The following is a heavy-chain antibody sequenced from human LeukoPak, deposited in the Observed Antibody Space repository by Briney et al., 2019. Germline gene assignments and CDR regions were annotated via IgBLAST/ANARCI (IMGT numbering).Heavy chain of an antibody. J-gene: IGHJ4*02. CDR3: ARVVRDILTGYYSYYFDY. Sequence: GGSLRLSCAASGFTFSDYYMSWIRQAPGKGLEWVSYISSSGSTIYYADSVKGRFTISRDNAKNLLYLQMNSLRAEDTAVYYCARVVRDILTGYYSYYFDYWGQGTLVTVSS. V-gene: IGHV3-11*01. D-gene: IGHD3-9*01. CDR1: GFTFSDYY. CDR2: ISSSGSTI.